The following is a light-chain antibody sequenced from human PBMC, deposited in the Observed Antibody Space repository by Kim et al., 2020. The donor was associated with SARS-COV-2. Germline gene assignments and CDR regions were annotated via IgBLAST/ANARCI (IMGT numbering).Light chain of an antibody. J-gene: IGKJ1*01. Sequence: DIQMTQSPSSLSASVGDRVTITCRASQGISSWLAWYQQKPGKAPKSLIYTVSSLQSGVPLRFSGSGSGTDFTLTISSLQPEDFATYYCQQYDSYPRTFGRGTKVDIK. CDR1: QGISSW. CDR3: QQYDSYPRT. V-gene: IGKV1D-16*01. CDR2: TVS.